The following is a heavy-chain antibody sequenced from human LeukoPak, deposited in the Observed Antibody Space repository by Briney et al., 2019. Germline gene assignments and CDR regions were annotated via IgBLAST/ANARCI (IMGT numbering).Heavy chain of an antibody. J-gene: IGHJ5*02. CDR2: ISYDGSNK. CDR3: ARGGGYCSSTSCCPNWFDP. CDR1: GFTFSSYA. V-gene: IGHV3-30*04. Sequence: GGSLRLSCAASGFTFSSYAMHWVRRAPGKGLEWVAVISYDGSNKYYADSVKGRFTISRDNSKNTLNLQMNSLRAEDTAVYYCARGGGYCSSTSCCPNWFDPWGQGTLVTVSS. D-gene: IGHD2-2*01.